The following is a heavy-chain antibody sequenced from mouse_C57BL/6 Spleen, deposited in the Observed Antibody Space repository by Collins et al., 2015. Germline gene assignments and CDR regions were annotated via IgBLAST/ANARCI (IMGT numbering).Heavy chain of an antibody. Sequence: QVQLQQPGAELVMPGASVKLSCKASGYTFTSYWMHWVKQRPGQGLEWIGEIDPSDSYTNYNQKFKGKSTLTVDKSSSTAYMQLSSLTSEDSAVYYCARGDFDGYLYYFDYWGQGTTLTVSS. J-gene: IGHJ2*01. CDR3: ARGDFDGYLYYFDY. CDR2: IDPSDSYT. D-gene: IGHD2-3*01. V-gene: IGHV1-69*01. CDR1: GYTFTSYW.